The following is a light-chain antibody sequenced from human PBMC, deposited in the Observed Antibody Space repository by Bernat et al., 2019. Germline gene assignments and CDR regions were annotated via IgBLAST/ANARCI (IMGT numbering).Light chain of an antibody. V-gene: IGKV1D-43*01. CDR2: YAS. Sequence: AIRMTQSPFSLSASVGDRVTSTCWASQGISSYIAWYQQKPAKAPKLCIYYASSLQSGVPSRFSGSGSGTDYTLTISSLQPEDFATYYCQQYYSTPPWTFGQGTKVEIK. J-gene: IGKJ1*01. CDR3: QQYYSTPPWT. CDR1: QGISSY.